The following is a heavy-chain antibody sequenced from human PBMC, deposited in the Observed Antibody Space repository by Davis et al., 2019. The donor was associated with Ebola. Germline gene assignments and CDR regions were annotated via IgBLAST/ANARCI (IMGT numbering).Heavy chain of an antibody. J-gene: IGHJ6*04. D-gene: IGHD1-26*01. CDR2: IYYSGST. V-gene: IGHV4-30-4*01. CDR1: GGSISSGDYY. CDR3: AATKDGLLNYYYYYGMDV. Sequence: MPSETLSLTCTVSGGSISSGDYYWSWIRQPPGKGLEWIGYIYYSGSTYYNPSLKSRVTISVDTSKHQFSLKLSSVTAADTAVYYCAATKDGLLNYYYYYGMDVWGKGTTVTVSS.